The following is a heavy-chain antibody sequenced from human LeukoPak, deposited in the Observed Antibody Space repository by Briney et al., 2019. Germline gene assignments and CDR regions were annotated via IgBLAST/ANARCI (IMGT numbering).Heavy chain of an antibody. Sequence: SETLSFTCAVYGGSFSGYYWSWIRQPPGKGLEWIGEINHSGSTNYNPSLKSRVTISVDASKNQFSLKLSSVTAADTAVYYCARGGIAARLGFFDYWGQGTLVTVSS. CDR3: ARGGIAARLGFFDY. CDR1: GGSFSGYY. J-gene: IGHJ4*02. D-gene: IGHD6-6*01. V-gene: IGHV4-34*01. CDR2: INHSGST.